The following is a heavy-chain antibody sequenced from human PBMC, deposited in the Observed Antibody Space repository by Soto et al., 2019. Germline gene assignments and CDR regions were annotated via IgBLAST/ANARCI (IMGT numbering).Heavy chain of an antibody. Sequence: QVQLVQSGAEVKKPGSSVKVSCKASGGTFSNYGISWVRQAPGQGLEWMGGIIPTFGSTKYAQNLQGRVMITADETTSTAYMELSSLRSEDTAMYYCARGRLIYYDDSTGYYYDVDIWGQGTMVTVSS. CDR2: IIPTFGST. CDR3: ARGRLIYYDDSTGYYYDVDI. D-gene: IGHD3-22*01. CDR1: GGTFSNYG. V-gene: IGHV1-69*01. J-gene: IGHJ3*02.